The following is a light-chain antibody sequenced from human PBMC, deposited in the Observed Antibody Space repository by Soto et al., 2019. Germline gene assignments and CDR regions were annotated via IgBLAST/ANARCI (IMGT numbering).Light chain of an antibody. CDR1: TGPVTRGHW. CDR2: DTT. Sequence: QAVVTQEPSVTVSPGGTVTLTCGSSTGPVTRGHWPYWFQQKPGQAPRTIIYDTTTKDSWTPARFSGSLLGGKAALTLSGALPEDEGDYYCLLSYGPPWVFGGGTKLTVL. V-gene: IGLV7-46*01. CDR3: LLSYGPPWV. J-gene: IGLJ3*02.